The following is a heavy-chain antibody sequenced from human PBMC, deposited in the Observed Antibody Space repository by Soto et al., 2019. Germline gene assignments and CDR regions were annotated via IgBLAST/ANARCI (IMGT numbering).Heavy chain of an antibody. D-gene: IGHD3-3*01. CDR1: GGSISSGDYY. CDR3: ARGRISDFWSGYPFVDY. Sequence: SETLSLTCTVSGGSISSGDYYWSWIRQPPGKGLEWIGYIYYSGSTYYNPSLKSRVTISVDTSKNQFSLKLSSVTAADTAAYYCARGRISDFWSGYPFVDYWGQGTLVTVSS. CDR2: IYYSGST. V-gene: IGHV4-30-4*01. J-gene: IGHJ4*02.